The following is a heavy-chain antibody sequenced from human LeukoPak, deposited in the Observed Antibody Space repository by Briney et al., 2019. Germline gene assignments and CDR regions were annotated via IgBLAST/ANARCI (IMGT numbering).Heavy chain of an antibody. J-gene: IGHJ4*02. CDR3: ARENTIFGVVSGGNYFDY. V-gene: IGHV1-69*04. CDR1: GGTFSSYA. CDR2: IIPILGIA. Sequence: GSSVKVSCKASGGTFSSYAISWVRQAPGQGLEWMGRIIPILGIANYAQKFQGRVTITADKSTSTAYMELSSLRSEDTAVYYCARENTIFGVVSGGNYFDYWGQGTLVTVPS. D-gene: IGHD3-3*01.